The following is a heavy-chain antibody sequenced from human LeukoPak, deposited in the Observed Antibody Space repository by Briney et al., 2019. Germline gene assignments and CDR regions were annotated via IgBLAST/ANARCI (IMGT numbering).Heavy chain of an antibody. J-gene: IGHJ6*02. CDR3: ARDIGESSSSVGGSYYYGMDV. V-gene: IGHV1-46*01. CDR2: INPSGGSA. CDR1: GYTFTRYY. Sequence: ASVKVSCKASGYTFTRYYMHWVRQAPGQGLEWMGVINPSGGSATYAQKFQGRVTMTRDTSTSIVYMELGSLRSEDTAVYYCARDIGESSSSVGGSYYYGMDVWGQGTTVSVSS. D-gene: IGHD6-6*01.